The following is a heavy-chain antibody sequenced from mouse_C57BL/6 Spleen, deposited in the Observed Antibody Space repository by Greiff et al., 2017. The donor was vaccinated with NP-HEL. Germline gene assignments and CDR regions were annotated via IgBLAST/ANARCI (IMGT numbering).Heavy chain of an antibody. J-gene: IGHJ1*03. CDR2: IDPSDSYT. CDR1: GYTFTSYW. D-gene: IGHD2-3*01. Sequence: QVQLQQPGAELVRPGTSVKLSCKASGYTFTSYWMHWVKQRPGQGLEWIGVIDPSDSYTNYNQKFKGKATLTVDTSSSTAYMQLSSLTSEDSAVYYCARSRIDGYYWYFDVWGTGTTVTVSS. V-gene: IGHV1-59*01. CDR3: ARSRIDGYYWYFDV.